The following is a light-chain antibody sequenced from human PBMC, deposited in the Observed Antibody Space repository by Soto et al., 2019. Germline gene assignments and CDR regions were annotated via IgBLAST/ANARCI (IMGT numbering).Light chain of an antibody. CDR2: DAS. CDR3: QQYGSSPWT. CDR1: QSVSSSY. Sequence: ERVMTQSPGTLSVSPRERATLSCGPIQSVSSSYLAWYQQKPGLSPRLLIYDASSRATGIPDRFSGSGSGTDFTLTISRLEPEDFAVYYCQQYGSSPWTFGQGTKVDIK. J-gene: IGKJ1*01. V-gene: IGKV3D-20*01.